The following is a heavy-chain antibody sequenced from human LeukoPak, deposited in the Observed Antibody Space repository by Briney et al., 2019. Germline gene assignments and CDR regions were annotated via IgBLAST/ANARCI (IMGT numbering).Heavy chain of an antibody. J-gene: IGHJ4*02. D-gene: IGHD2-15*01. CDR2: IRYDGTNK. CDR1: GFSFSNYG. Sequence: GGSLRLSGAASGFSFSNYGMHWVRQAPGKGLEWVAFIRYDGTNKYYADSVKGRFTISRDNSKNTLYLQMNSLRAEDTAVYYCAKTMVVAATYSFDYWGQGTLVTVSS. V-gene: IGHV3-30*02. CDR3: AKTMVVAATYSFDY.